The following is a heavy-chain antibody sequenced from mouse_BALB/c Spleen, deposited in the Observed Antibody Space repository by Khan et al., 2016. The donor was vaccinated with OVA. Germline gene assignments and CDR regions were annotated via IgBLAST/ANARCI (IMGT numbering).Heavy chain of an antibody. CDR1: GYTFTSYV. V-gene: IGHV1S136*01. CDR3: APVGSYYVAFAY. J-gene: IGHJ3*01. Sequence: VQLQQSGPELVKPGASVKMSCKASGYTFTSYVMHWVKQKPGLGLEWIGYIYPFNDDTKYNEKFKGKATLTSDKSSSTDYMELSSLTSEDSAVDYCAPVGSYYVAFAYWGQGTLVTVSA. D-gene: IGHD2-12*01. CDR2: IYPFNDDT.